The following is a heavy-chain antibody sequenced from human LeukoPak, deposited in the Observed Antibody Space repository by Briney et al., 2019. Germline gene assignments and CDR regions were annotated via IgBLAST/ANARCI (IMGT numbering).Heavy chain of an antibody. CDR1: GFTFSSCT. J-gene: IGHJ4*02. CDR3: VRTSDGDNRAFDY. V-gene: IGHV3-64*01. CDR2: ISTNGYSA. D-gene: IGHD4-17*01. Sequence: GGSLRLSCAASGFTFSSCTMYWVRQAPGKGLEFVSTISTNGYSAYYANSVKGRFTISRDNSKNTLYLQMGSLRAEDTAVYYCVRTSDGDNRAFDYWGQGTLVTVSS.